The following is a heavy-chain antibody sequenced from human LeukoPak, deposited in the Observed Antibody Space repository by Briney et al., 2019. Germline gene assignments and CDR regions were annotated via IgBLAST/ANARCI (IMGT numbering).Heavy chain of an antibody. V-gene: IGHV3-23*01. J-gene: IGHJ5*02. D-gene: IGHD6-13*01. CDR1: GFTFSSYA. CDR3: AKGRRLAAAGSNWFDP. Sequence: GGSLRLSCAASGFTFSSYAMSWVRQAPGKGLEWVSAISGSAGSTYYADPVKGRFTISRDNSKNTLYLQMNSLRAADTAVYYCAKGRRLAAAGSNWFDPWGQGTLVTVSS. CDR2: ISGSAGST.